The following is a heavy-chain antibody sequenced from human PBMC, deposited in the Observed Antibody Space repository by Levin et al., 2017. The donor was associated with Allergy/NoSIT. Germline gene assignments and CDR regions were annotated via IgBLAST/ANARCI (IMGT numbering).Heavy chain of an antibody. CDR2: INHSGST. CDR1: GGSFSDYY. V-gene: IGHV4-34*01. Sequence: PSETLSLTCAVYGGSFSDYYWSWIRQPPGKGLEWIGEINHSGSTNYNPSLKSRVTISLDTSKIQFSLRLSSVTAADTAVYYCARGRKLRFLEWLYRFDYWGQGALVTVSS. D-gene: IGHD3-3*01. J-gene: IGHJ4*02. CDR3: ARGRKLRFLEWLYRFDY.